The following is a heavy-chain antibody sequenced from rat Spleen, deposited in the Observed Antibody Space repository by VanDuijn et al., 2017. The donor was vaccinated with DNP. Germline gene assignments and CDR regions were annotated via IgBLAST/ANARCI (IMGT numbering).Heavy chain of an antibody. CDR2: ISYDGSTT. CDR3: TLLLPWFHY. CDR1: GFTFSDYY. Sequence: EVQLVESGGGSVQPGRSLKLSCAASGFTFSDYYMAWVRQLPSRGLEWVATISYDGSTTYYRDSVKGRFTISRNDAKNTLYLQMDSLRSEDTATYYCTLLLPWFHYWGQGVMVTVSS. V-gene: IGHV5-20*01. D-gene: IGHD1-1*01. J-gene: IGHJ2*01.